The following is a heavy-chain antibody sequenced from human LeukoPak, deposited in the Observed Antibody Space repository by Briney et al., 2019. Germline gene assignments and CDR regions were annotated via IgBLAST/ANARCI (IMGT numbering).Heavy chain of an antibody. J-gene: IGHJ6*02. CDR3: ARGDYDFSPYYYYGMDV. CDR2: IIPIFGTA. CDR1: GGTFSSYA. V-gene: IGHV1-69*13. D-gene: IGHD3-3*01. Sequence: SVKVSCKASGGTFSSYAISWVRQAPGQGLEWMGGIIPIFGTANYAQKFQGRVTITADESTSTAYMELSSLRSEDTAVYYCARGDYDFSPYYYYGMDVWGQGTTVTVSS.